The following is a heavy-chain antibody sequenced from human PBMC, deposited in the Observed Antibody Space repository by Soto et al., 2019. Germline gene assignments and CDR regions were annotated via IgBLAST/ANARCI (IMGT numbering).Heavy chain of an antibody. CDR3: AREILGSSGWNKMYNWFDP. D-gene: IGHD6-19*01. CDR1: GFTSISYS. J-gene: IGHJ5*02. Sequence: GGTLRLSCAASGFTSISYSKTWSRRDPGTGLGWVSSISSSSSYIYYADSVKGRFTISRDNAKNSLYLQMNSLRAEDTAVYYCAREILGSSGWNKMYNWFDPWGQGTLVTVSS. V-gene: IGHV3-21*01. CDR2: ISSSSSYI.